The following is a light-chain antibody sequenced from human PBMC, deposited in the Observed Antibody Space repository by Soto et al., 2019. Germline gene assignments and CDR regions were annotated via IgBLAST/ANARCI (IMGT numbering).Light chain of an antibody. CDR3: QSYDSSLSVWV. V-gene: IGLV1-40*01. CDR2: GNS. Sequence: QSVLTQPPSVSGAPGQRVTISCTGSSSNIGAGYDVHWYQQLPGTAPKLLIYGNSNRPSGVPDRFSGSKSGTSASLAITGLQAEDXADYYCQSYDSSLSVWVFGGGTKLTVL. CDR1: SSNIGAGYD. J-gene: IGLJ3*02.